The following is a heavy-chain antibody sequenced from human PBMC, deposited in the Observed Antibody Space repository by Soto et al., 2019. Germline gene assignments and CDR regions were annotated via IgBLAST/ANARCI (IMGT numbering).Heavy chain of an antibody. V-gene: IGHV3-11*01. J-gene: IGHJ4*02. CDR2: ISSSGSTI. CDR3: ARDRLPWEVAATPLGY. Sequence: QVQLVESGGGLVKPGGSLRLSCAASGFTFSDYYMSWIRQAPGKGLEWVSYISSSGSTIYYTDSVKGRFTISRDNAKNSLYLQMNSLRAEDTAVYYCARDRLPWEVAATPLGYWGQGTLVTVSS. D-gene: IGHD2-15*01. CDR1: GFTFSDYY.